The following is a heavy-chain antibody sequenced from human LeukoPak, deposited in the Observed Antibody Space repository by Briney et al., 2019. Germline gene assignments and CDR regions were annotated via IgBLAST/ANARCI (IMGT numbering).Heavy chain of an antibody. J-gene: IGHJ4*02. Sequence: ASVKVSCKAFGYTFTSFGISWVRQAPGQGLEWMGWISAYNGNIKYAQKFQGRVTMTTDISTSTAYMEVRSLRSEDTAVCYCVRDLGVDTTMILFDYWGQGSVVTVSS. D-gene: IGHD3-22*01. V-gene: IGHV1-18*01. CDR2: ISAYNGNI. CDR1: GYTFTSFG. CDR3: VRDLGVDTTMILFDY.